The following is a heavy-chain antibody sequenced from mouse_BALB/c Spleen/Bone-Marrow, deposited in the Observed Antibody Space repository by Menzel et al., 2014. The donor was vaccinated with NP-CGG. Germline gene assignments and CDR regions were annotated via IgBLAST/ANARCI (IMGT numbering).Heavy chain of an antibody. D-gene: IGHD3-3*01. CDR1: GYTFTSCY. Sequence: VKLMESGAELVKPGASVKLSCKASGYTFTSCYMYWVKQRPGQGLEWIGGINPSNGGTNFNEKFKSKATLTVDKSSSTAYMQLSSLTSEDSAVYYGTRGLRAWFAYWGQATLATVPA. CDR2: INPSNGGT. V-gene: IGHV1S81*02. J-gene: IGHJ3*01. CDR3: TRGLRAWFAY.